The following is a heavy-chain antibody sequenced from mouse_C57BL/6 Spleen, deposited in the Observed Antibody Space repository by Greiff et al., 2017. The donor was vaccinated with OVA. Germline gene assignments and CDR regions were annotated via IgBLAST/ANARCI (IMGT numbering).Heavy chain of an antibody. V-gene: IGHV1-19*01. D-gene: IGHD1-1*01. Sequence: EVHLVESGPVLVKPGASVKMSCKASGYTFTDYYMNWVKQSHGKSLEWIGVINPYNGGTSYNQKFKGKATLTVDKSSSTAYMELNSLTSEDSAVYYCARPTVYYYGSSYGYFDYWGQGTTLTVSS. CDR3: ARPTVYYYGSSYGYFDY. CDR1: GYTFTDYY. CDR2: INPYNGGT. J-gene: IGHJ2*01.